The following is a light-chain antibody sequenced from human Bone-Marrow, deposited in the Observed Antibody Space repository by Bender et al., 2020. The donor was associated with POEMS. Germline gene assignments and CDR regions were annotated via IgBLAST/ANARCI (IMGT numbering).Light chain of an antibody. CDR2: EDN. Sequence: SYEMTQPPSVSVSPGQTASITCSGDELGEKLLSWYQQKPGQSPVLVIYEDNKRPSGIPERFSGSNSGNTATLTISRVEAGDEAGYYCQVWDSSSDHRDVVFGGGTKLTVL. J-gene: IGLJ2*01. CDR3: QVWDSSSDHRDVV. V-gene: IGLV3-1*01. CDR1: ELGEKL.